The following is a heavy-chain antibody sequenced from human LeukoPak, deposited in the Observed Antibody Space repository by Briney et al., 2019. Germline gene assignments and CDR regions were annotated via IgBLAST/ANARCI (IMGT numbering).Heavy chain of an antibody. CDR1: EFSVGSNY. V-gene: IGHV3-66*01. CDR2: IYSDGTT. Sequence: GGSLRLSCAASEFSVGSNYMTWVRHAPGKGLEWVSIIYSDGTTYYADSVKGRFTISRDNSKNSLYLQMNSLRAEDTAVYYCARDPGYSYGFDYWGQGTLVTVSS. J-gene: IGHJ4*02. CDR3: ARDPGYSYGFDY. D-gene: IGHD5-18*01.